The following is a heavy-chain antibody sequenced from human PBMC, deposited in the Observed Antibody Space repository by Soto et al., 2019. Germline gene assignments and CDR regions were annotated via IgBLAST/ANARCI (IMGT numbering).Heavy chain of an antibody. CDR1: GVTFSSYA. CDR3: ARCIAAAGYYFDY. CDR2: ISSNGGST. D-gene: IGHD6-13*01. J-gene: IGHJ4*02. Sequence: GGNLRLSCAASGVTFSSYAMHWVRQAPGKGLEYVSAISSNGGSTYYANSVKGRFTISRDNSKNTLYLQMGSLRAEDMAVYYFARCIAAAGYYFDYWGQGSLVLVSS. V-gene: IGHV3-64*01.